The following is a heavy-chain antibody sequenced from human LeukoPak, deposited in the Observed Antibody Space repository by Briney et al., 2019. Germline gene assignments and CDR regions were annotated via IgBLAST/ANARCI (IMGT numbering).Heavy chain of an antibody. CDR2: MRRDGNEI. CDR1: GFTFSTYW. Sequence: GGSLRLSCSASGFTFSTYWMSWVRQAPGKGLEWVANMRRDGNEIYYLDSVRGRFTISRDNAKNSLYLQMNSLRAEDTAVYYCARGLRKHIVVVTATPRLDYWGQGTLVTVSS. V-gene: IGHV3-7*01. CDR3: ARGLRKHIVVVTATPRLDY. D-gene: IGHD2-21*02. J-gene: IGHJ4*02.